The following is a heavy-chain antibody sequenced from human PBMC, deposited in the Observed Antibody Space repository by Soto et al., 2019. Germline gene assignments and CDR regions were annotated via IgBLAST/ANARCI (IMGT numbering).Heavy chain of an antibody. V-gene: IGHV4-31*03. CDR1: GGSISSGGYY. D-gene: IGHD4-17*01. Sequence: KPSETLSLTCTVSGGSISSGGYYWSWIRQHPGKGLEWIGYIYYSGSTYYNPSLKSRVTISVDTSKNQFSLKLSSVTAADTAVYYCARFDYGDYLFDPWGQGTLVTVSS. J-gene: IGHJ5*02. CDR2: IYYSGST. CDR3: ARFDYGDYLFDP.